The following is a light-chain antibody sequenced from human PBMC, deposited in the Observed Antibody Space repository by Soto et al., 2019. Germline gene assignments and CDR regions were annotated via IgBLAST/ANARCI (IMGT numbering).Light chain of an antibody. V-gene: IGKV3-20*01. CDR2: GAS. CDR1: QSFSNNY. J-gene: IGKJ1*01. CDR3: QQYCISGT. Sequence: FTLSPGTLSLPPRERATLSCRASQSFSNNYLSWYQQKPGQAPSLLIYGASNRATGIPDRFSGSGSGTDFTLTISRLEPEDFAVYYCQQYCISGTFGQGAKVDIK.